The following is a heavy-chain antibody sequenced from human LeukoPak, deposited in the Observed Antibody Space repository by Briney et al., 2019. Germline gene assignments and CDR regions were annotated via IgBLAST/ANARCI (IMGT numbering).Heavy chain of an antibody. CDR3: ARALLGYCSGGSCDEGYYYYYGMDV. CDR1: GGTFSSYA. CDR2: IIPIFGTA. Sequence: GASVKVSCKASGGTFSSYAISWVRQAPGQGLEWMGGIIPIFGTANYAQKFQGRVTITADESTSTAYVELSSLRSEDTAVYYCARALLGYCSGGSCDEGYYYYYGMDVWGQGTTVTVSS. J-gene: IGHJ6*02. V-gene: IGHV1-69*13. D-gene: IGHD2-15*01.